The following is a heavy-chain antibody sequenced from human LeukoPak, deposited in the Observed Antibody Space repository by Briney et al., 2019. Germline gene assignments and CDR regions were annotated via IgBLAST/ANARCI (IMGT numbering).Heavy chain of an antibody. CDR1: GYTFTSYD. Sequence: ASVKVSCKASGYTFTSYDINWVRQATGQGLEWMGWMNPNSGNTVCAEKLHGRLTITRNASISTDYMELSSLRSEDTAVYYCARGQQITIFGVVILVGWFDPWGQGTLVTVSS. CDR3: ARGQQITIFGVVILVGWFDP. V-gene: IGHV1-8*03. J-gene: IGHJ5*02. CDR2: MNPNSGNT. D-gene: IGHD3-3*01.